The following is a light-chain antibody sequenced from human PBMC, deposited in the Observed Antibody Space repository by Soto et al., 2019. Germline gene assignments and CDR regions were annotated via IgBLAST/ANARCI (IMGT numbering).Light chain of an antibody. J-gene: IGLJ3*02. Sequence: QPVLTQPPSASGTPGQRVTISCSGSTSNIGSNSVYWYQQLPGTAPKLLIYSNTQRPSGVPDRFSGSKSGTSASLAISGLRSEDEADYHCAAWDDGLSGWVFGGGTKLTVL. CDR2: SNT. V-gene: IGLV1-47*02. CDR3: AAWDDGLSGWV. CDR1: TSNIGSNS.